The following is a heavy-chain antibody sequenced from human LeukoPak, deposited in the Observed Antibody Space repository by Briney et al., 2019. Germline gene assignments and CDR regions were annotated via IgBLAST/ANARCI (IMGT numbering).Heavy chain of an antibody. D-gene: IGHD3-10*01. CDR1: GFTFSSYA. Sequence: PGGSLRLSCAASGFTFSSYAMHWVRQAPGKGLEWVALISYDGSNKYYADSVKGRFTISRENAKNSLYLQMNSLRAGDTAVYYCARGMVRGVKEGRGFDPWGQGTLVTVSS. CDR3: ARGMVRGVKEGRGFDP. CDR2: ISYDGSNK. J-gene: IGHJ5*02. V-gene: IGHV3-30*14.